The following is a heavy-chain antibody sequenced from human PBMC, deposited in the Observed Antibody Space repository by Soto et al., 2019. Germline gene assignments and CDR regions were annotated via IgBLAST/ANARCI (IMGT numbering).Heavy chain of an antibody. Sequence: EVQLLESGGGLVQPGGSLRLSCAASGFTLSSYAMSWVRQAPGKGLEWVSTLSNSGGTTYYPDSVKGRFTISRDSSKSTLYLEMNSLRAEDTAVYYCALRGIGYYNMDVWGRGTTVTVSS. CDR1: GFTLSSYA. J-gene: IGHJ6*03. V-gene: IGHV3-23*01. CDR3: ALRGIGYYNMDV. D-gene: IGHD3-16*01. CDR2: LSNSGGTT.